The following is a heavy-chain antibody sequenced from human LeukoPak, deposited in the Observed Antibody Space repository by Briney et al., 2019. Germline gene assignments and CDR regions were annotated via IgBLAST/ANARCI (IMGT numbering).Heavy chain of an antibody. D-gene: IGHD3-22*01. V-gene: IGHV1-2*02. CDR2: INPNSGGT. Sequence: GASVKVSCKASGSTFTDYYMHWVRQAPGQGLEWMGWINPNSGGTNFAQKFQGRVTMTRDTSISTAYMELNRLRSDDTAVYYCARGSPPRRNYDSRGYYSYYFDYWGQGTLVTVSS. J-gene: IGHJ4*02. CDR3: ARGSPPRRNYDSRGYYSYYFDY. CDR1: GSTFTDYY.